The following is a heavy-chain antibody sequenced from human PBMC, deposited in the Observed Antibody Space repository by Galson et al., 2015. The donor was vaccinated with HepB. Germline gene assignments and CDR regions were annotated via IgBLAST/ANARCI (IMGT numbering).Heavy chain of an antibody. CDR2: LASSRSGTI. CDR1: GFTVSSYG. CDR3: VTRHCSSTSCYAFDN. J-gene: IGHJ4*02. V-gene: IGHV3-48*02. Sequence: SLRLSCAASGFTVSSYGMHWVRQAPGKGLEWVSFLASSRSGTISYADSVKGRFTISRDNAKNSLYLQLNSLRDEDTAVYYCVTRHCSSTSCYAFDNWGQGTLVTVSS. D-gene: IGHD2-2*01.